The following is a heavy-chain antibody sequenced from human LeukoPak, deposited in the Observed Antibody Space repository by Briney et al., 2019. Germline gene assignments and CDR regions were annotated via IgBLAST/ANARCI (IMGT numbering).Heavy chain of an antibody. CDR3: ARGKPRPYCSSTSCSLGDY. J-gene: IGHJ4*02. D-gene: IGHD2-2*01. Sequence: SETLSLTCAVYGGSFSGYYWSWIRQSPGKGLEWIGEINHSGSTNYNPSLKSRVTISVDTSKNQFSLKLSSVTAADTAVYYCARGKPRPYCSSTSCSLGDYWGQGILVTVSS. V-gene: IGHV4-34*01. CDR1: GGSFSGYY. CDR2: INHSGST.